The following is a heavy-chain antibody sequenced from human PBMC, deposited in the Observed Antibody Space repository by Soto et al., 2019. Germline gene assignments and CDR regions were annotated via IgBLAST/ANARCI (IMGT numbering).Heavy chain of an antibody. V-gene: IGHV3-23*01. CDR2: ISGNPGST. J-gene: IGHJ4*01. CDR1: GFTLSSYV. D-gene: IGHD3-3*01. CDR3: AKTYYDFSRGYYFDY. Sequence: PGGSLRLSYAASGFTLSSYVMSWFRQAPWKGLKWASSISGNPGSTYYADSVKGRFTISRDNSKKTLSLQMKSLRAEDTAVYFCAKTYYDFSRGYYFDYWGEGALVTLSS.